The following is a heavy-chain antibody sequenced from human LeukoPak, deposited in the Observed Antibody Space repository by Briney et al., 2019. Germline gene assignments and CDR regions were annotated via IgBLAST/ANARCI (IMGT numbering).Heavy chain of an antibody. Sequence: SETLSLTCTVSGGSISSYYWSWIRQPAGKGLEWIGRIYTSGSTNYNPSLKSRVTMSVDTYKNQFSLKLSSVTAADTAVYFCARDQRGYSYGYPYYYYYMDVWGKGTTVTISS. CDR2: IYTSGST. CDR3: ARDQRGYSYGYPYYYYYMDV. D-gene: IGHD5-18*01. J-gene: IGHJ6*03. CDR1: GGSISSYY. V-gene: IGHV4-4*07.